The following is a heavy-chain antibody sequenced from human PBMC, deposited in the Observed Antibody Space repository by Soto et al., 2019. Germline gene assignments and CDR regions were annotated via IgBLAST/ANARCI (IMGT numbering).Heavy chain of an antibody. V-gene: IGHV3-23*01. CDR2: ISGSGGST. J-gene: IGHJ5*02. CDR1: GFTFSSYA. D-gene: IGHD3-9*01. CDR3: AKSGNYDILPGYSTMRAFDP. Sequence: DVQLLESGGGLVQPGGSLRLSCEASGFTFSSYAMSWVRQAPGKGLEWVSAISGSGGSTYYADSVKGRFTISRDNSKNTLYLLMNSLRAEDTAVYYSAKSGNYDILPGYSTMRAFDPWGQGTLVTVSS.